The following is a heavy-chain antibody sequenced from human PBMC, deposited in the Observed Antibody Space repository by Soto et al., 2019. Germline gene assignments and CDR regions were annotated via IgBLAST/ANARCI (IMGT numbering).Heavy chain of an antibody. CDR2: IGGGGGST. D-gene: IGHD1-1*01. Sequence: EVQLLESGGDLVQPGGSLRLSCAASGFAFANYAMTWVRQAPGKGLEWVSTIGGGGGSTYYADPVKGRFTISRDNSKNPVYRQMNSLRAEDTAVYFCAKERLGRGADYWGQGTLVTVSS. CDR3: AKERLGRGADY. CDR1: GFAFANYA. J-gene: IGHJ4*02. V-gene: IGHV3-23*01.